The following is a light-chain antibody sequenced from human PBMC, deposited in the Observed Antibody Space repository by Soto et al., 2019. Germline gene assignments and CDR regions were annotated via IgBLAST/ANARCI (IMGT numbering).Light chain of an antibody. CDR2: TNN. Sequence: QSALTQPPSASGTPGQTVIISCSRSTSNIGTNTVNWYHQVPGTAPKLLIYTNNLRPSGVPDRFSGSVSGTSASLAISRLQSEDEGDFYCAAWDGTLNGVVFGGGTKLTVL. V-gene: IGLV1-44*01. CDR1: TSNIGTNT. CDR3: AAWDGTLNGVV. J-gene: IGLJ3*02.